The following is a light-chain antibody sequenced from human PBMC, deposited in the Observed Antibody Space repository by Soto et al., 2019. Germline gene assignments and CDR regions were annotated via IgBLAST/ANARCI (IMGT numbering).Light chain of an antibody. J-gene: IGKJ3*01. CDR1: QSITNY. CDR3: QQSHNMPFT. CDR2: AAS. Sequence: DIQMTQSPSSLSASVGDRVTITCRASQSITNYLNWYQHKPGKAPKLLVYAASSLQSGVPSRFCGSGSGTDFTLTISSLQPEDFATYFCQQSHNMPFTFGPGTKVDIK. V-gene: IGKV1-39*01.